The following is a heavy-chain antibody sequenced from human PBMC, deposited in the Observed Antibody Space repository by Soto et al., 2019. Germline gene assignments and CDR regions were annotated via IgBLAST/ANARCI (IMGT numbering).Heavy chain of an antibody. CDR2: ISAYNGNT. CDR1: GYTFTSYG. V-gene: IGHV1-18*01. D-gene: IGHD3-10*01. CDR3: ARDWQTMVRGVPKPYYYYYGMDV. Sequence: GASVKVSCKASGYTFTSYGISWVRQAPGQGLEWMGWISAYNGNTNYAQKLQGRVTMTTDTSTSTAYMELRSLRSDDTAVYYCARDWQTMVRGVPKPYYYYYGMDVWGQGTTVTVSS. J-gene: IGHJ6*02.